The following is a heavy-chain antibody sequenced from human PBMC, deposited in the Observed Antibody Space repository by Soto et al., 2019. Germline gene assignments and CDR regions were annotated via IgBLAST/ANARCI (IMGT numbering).Heavy chain of an antibody. CDR2: IYWNDDR. CDR3: IYRRASWDYHGLDV. CDR1: GFSLTTGGVG. Sequence: QFTLKESGPTLVKPTQTLTLTCTFSGFSLTTGGVGVGWIRQPPGRSLEWLAVIYWNDDRRRSPSLENRLTITKDTSKNQVVLTMTNMDPVDTVTYYCIYRRASWDYHGLDVWGQGTPVTVSS. V-gene: IGHV2-5*01. D-gene: IGHD2-21*01. J-gene: IGHJ6*02.